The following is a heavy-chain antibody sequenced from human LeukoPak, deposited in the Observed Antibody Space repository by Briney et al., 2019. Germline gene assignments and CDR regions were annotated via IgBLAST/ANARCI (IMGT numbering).Heavy chain of an antibody. V-gene: IGHV3-30-3*01. CDR3: ARLLSGN. CDR1: GFTFSCYA. D-gene: IGHD2-15*01. CDR2: ISYDGSNK. J-gene: IGHJ4*02. Sequence: GGSLRLSCAASGFTFSCYAMHWVRQAPGKGLEWVAVISYDGSNKYYADSVKGRFTISRDNSKNTLYPQMNSLRAEDTAVYYCARLLSGNWGQGTLVTVSS.